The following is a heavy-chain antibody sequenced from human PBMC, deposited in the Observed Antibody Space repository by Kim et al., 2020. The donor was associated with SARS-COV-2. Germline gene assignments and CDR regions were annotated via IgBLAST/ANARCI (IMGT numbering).Heavy chain of an antibody. CDR1: GYSFTTHW. CDR3: ARATDYSSGGSCYDY. Sequence: GESLKISCKASGYSFTTHWIGWVRQMPGKGLEWMGIIYPGDSDTRYSPSFQGQVTISADKSIGTAYLQWSSLRASDTAMYYCARATDYSSGGSCYDYCGQGTLLTVSS. J-gene: IGHJ4*02. D-gene: IGHD2-15*01. CDR2: IYPGDSDT. V-gene: IGHV5-51*01.